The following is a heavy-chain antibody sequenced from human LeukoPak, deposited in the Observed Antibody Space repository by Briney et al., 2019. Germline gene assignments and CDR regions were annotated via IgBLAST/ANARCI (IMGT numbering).Heavy chain of an antibody. V-gene: IGHV4-31*03. J-gene: IGHJ5*02. CDR3: ARIVGLPYNWFDP. Sequence: SETLSLTCTVSGGSISSGGYYWSWIRQYPGKGLEWIGYIYYSGSTYYNPSLKSRVTISVDTSKNQFSLKLSSVTAANTAVYYCARIVGLPYNWFDPWGQGTLVTVSS. CDR2: IYYSGST. CDR1: GGSISSGGYY. D-gene: IGHD3-22*01.